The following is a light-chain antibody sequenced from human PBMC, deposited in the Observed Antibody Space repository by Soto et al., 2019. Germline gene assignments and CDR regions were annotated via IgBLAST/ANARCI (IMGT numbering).Light chain of an antibody. CDR2: GAS. CDR1: QSVSSN. Sequence: EIVMTQSPATLSVSPGERATLSCRASQSVSSNLAWYQQKPGQAPRLLIYGASTRATGIPARFSGSGSGTEFTLTISSLPSEEFAVYYCHQYNNWPKTFGQGTKLEI. V-gene: IGKV3-15*01. CDR3: HQYNNWPKT. J-gene: IGKJ2*01.